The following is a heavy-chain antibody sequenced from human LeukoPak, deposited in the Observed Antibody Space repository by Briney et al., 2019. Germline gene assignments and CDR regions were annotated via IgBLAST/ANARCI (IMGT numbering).Heavy chain of an antibody. CDR3: ARSVVTLYWYFDL. J-gene: IGHJ2*01. D-gene: IGHD4-23*01. CDR2: IYYSGST. CDR1: GGSISSYY. Sequence: SETLSLTCTVSGGSISSYYWSWIRQPPGKGLEWMGNIYYSGSTDYNPSLKSRVTISLDTSKNQFSLKLSSVTTADTAVYYCARSVVTLYWYFDLWGRGTLVTVSS. V-gene: IGHV4-59*01.